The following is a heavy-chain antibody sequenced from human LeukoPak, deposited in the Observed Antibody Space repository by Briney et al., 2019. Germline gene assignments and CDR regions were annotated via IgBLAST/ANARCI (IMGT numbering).Heavy chain of an antibody. V-gene: IGHV1-18*01. CDR1: GYTFTSYG. J-gene: IGHJ4*02. CDR2: ISTYNGDT. Sequence: ASVKVSCKASGYTFTSYGISWVRQAPGQGLEWMGWISTYNGDTNYAQKLQGRVTMTTDTSTNTAYMELRSLRSDDTAVYYCAREGLGELTLDYWGQGTLVAVSS. CDR3: AREGLGELTLDY. D-gene: IGHD3-16*01.